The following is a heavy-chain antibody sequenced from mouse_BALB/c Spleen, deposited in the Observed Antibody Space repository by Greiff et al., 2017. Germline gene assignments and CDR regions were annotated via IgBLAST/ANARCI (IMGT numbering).Heavy chain of an antibody. J-gene: IGHJ3*01. CDR2: ISSGGST. CDR1: GFTFSSYA. V-gene: IGHV5-6-5*01. D-gene: IGHD2-3*01. Sequence: EVQLVESGGGLVKPGGSLKLSCAASGFTFSSYAMSWVRQTPEKRLEWVASISSGGSTYYPDSVKGRFTISRDNARNILYLQMSSLRSEDTAMYYCAREGGYDGGFAYWGQGTLVTVSA. CDR3: AREGGYDGGFAY.